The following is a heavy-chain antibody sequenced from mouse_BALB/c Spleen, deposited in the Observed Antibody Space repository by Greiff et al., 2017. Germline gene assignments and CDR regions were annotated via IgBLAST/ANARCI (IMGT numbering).Heavy chain of an antibody. V-gene: IGHV2-2*02. Sequence: QVQLQQSGPGLVQPSQSLSITCTVSGFSLTSYGVHWVRQSPGKGLEWLGVIWSGGSTDYNAAFISRLSISKDNSKSQVFFKMNSLQANDTAIYYCARIGWISLLRDYAMDYWGQGTSVTVSS. J-gene: IGHJ4*01. CDR2: IWSGGST. CDR1: GFSLTSYG. D-gene: IGHD1-1*01. CDR3: ARIGWISLLRDYAMDY.